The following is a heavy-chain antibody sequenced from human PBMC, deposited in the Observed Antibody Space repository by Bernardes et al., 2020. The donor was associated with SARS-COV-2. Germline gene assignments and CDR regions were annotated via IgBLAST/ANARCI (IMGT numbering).Heavy chain of an antibody. CDR3: ARASYDSSGYGLGEDY. Sequence: GGSLRLSCAASGFTFSSYAMHWVRQAPGKGLEWVAVISYDGSNKYYADSVKGRFTISRDNSKNTLYLQMNSLRAEDTAVYYCARASYDSSGYGLGEDYWGQGTLVTVSS. J-gene: IGHJ4*02. CDR2: ISYDGSNK. V-gene: IGHV3-30-3*01. D-gene: IGHD3-22*01. CDR1: GFTFSSYA.